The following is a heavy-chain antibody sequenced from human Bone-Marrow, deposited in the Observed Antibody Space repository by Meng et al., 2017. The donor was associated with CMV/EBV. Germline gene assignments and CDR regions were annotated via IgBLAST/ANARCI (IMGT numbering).Heavy chain of an antibody. J-gene: IGHJ4*02. CDR1: GGSFSGYY. D-gene: IGHD6-13*01. CDR2: INHSGST. CDR3: ARKSTYSSSWYVSK. V-gene: IGHV4-34*01. Sequence: QGELQEWGPGRVKPSGTLSLTCAAYGGSFSGYYWSWIRQPPGKGLEWIGEINHSGSTNYNPSLKSRVTISVDTSKNQFSLKLSSVTAADTAVYYCARKSTYSSSWYVSKWGQGTLVTVSS.